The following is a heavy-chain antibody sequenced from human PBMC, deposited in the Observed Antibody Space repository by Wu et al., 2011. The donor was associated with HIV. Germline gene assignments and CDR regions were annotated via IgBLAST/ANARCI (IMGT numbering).Heavy chain of an antibody. CDR2: ISAYTGDT. J-gene: IGHJ4*02. D-gene: IGHD2-2*01. CDR3: ARDCVDRYCSRGSVHNSVEKDY. V-gene: IGHV1-18*01. CDR1: GYIFTNYG. Sequence: VQLVQSGAEVKKPGASVKVSCKTSGYIFTNYGISWVRQAPGQGLEWMGWISAYTGDTNSAQKLQGRVTMTTDTSTSTAYMELRSLRSDDTAVYYCARDCVDRYCSRGSVHNSVEKDYWGQGTLVTVSS.